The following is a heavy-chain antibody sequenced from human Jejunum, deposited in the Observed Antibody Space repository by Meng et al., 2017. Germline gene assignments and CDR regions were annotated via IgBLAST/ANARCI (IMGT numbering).Heavy chain of an antibody. V-gene: IGHV3-23*01. CDR1: GFSFSSYA. D-gene: IGHD2-2*01. Sequence: GESLKISCAASGFSFSSYAVSWVRQAPGKGLEWVSTLNNIADSAYYAESVRGRFTISRDNSKNTLYLQMNSLGADDTAIYYCAKRSGYCGTITCWYFDSWGQGTLVTVSS. CDR3: AKRSGYCGTITCWYFDS. CDR2: LNNIADSA. J-gene: IGHJ4*02.